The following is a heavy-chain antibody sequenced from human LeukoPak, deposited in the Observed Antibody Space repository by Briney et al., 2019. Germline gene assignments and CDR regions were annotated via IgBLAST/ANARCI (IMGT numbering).Heavy chain of an antibody. CDR3: ARSGDDILTGEYRDY. J-gene: IGHJ4*02. CDR1: GGSISSSSYY. V-gene: IGHV4-39*07. D-gene: IGHD3-9*01. Sequence: SETLSLTCTVSGGSISSSSYYWGWIRQPPGKGLEWIGSIYYSRSTYYNPSLKSRVTISVDTSKNQFSLKLRSMTAADTAVYYCARSGDDILTGEYRDYWGQGTLVTVSS. CDR2: IYYSRST.